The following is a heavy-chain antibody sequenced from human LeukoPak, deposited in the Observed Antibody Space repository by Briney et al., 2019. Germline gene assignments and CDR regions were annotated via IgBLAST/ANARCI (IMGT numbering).Heavy chain of an antibody. CDR2: ISAYNGNT. D-gene: IGHD5-18*01. J-gene: IGHJ4*02. CDR1: GYTFTSCG. CDR3: ARSGYSYGYAHFDY. V-gene: IGHV1-18*01. Sequence: ASVKVSCKASGYTFTSCGISWVRQAPGQGLEWMGWISAYNGNTNYAQKLQGRVTMTTDTSTSTAYMELRSLRSDDTAVYYCARSGYSYGYAHFDYWGQGTLVTVSS.